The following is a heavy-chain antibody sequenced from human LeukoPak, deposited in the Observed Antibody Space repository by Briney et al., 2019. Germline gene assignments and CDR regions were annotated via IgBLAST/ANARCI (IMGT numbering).Heavy chain of an antibody. Sequence: GGSLRLSCAASGFTFSKYCMLWVRQAPGKGLERVACIHTDGSVTNYADSVKGRVTISRDNAKNTVCLQVSSVRDEDTDVHYCAKKYERTHQPDYWGQGTRVIVSS. D-gene: IGHD1-1*01. CDR2: IHTDGSVT. CDR1: GFTFSKYC. CDR3: AKKYERTHQPDY. J-gene: IGHJ4*02. V-gene: IGHV3-74*01.